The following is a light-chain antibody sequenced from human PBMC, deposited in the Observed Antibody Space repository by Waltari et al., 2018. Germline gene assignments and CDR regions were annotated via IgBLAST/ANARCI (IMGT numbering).Light chain of an antibody. CDR1: SSDVVGYNY. J-gene: IGLJ3*02. V-gene: IGLV2-11*01. CDR2: DVS. Sequence: QSALTQPPSVSGSPGQPVTIPCTGTSSDVVGYNYVSWNQQHPGNAPKLMIYDVSKRPSGVPDRFSGSKSGNTASLTISGLQAEDEADYYCCSYAGSYPWVFGGGTKLTVL. CDR3: CSYAGSYPWV.